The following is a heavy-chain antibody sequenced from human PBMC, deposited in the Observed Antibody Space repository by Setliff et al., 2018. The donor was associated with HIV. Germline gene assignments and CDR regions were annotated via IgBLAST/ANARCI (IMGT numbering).Heavy chain of an antibody. Sequence: SETLSLTCAVYGGSLSGYHWSWIRQSPGKGLGWIGEINHSGSTNYNPSLKSRVIISIDTSRKQFSLKLTSVTAADTATYYCAAPRGMSTILVYWGQGSLVTVSS. CDR1: GGSLSGYH. CDR3: AAPRGMSTILVY. J-gene: IGHJ4*02. V-gene: IGHV4-34*01. CDR2: INHSGST. D-gene: IGHD3-9*01.